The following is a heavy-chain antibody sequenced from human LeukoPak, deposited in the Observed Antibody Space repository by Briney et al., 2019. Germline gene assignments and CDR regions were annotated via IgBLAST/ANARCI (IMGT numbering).Heavy chain of an antibody. CDR3: ARQIGLTGTTARTWFDP. Sequence: SETLSLTCTVAGGSISSSSYCWGWIRQPPGKGLEWIGNIYYSGSTYYHPSLKSRVTIFVDTSKNQFSLKLSSVTAADTAVYYCARQIGLTGTTARTWFDPWGQGTLVTVSS. CDR1: GGSISSSSYC. J-gene: IGHJ5*02. D-gene: IGHD1-7*01. V-gene: IGHV4-39*01. CDR2: IYYSGST.